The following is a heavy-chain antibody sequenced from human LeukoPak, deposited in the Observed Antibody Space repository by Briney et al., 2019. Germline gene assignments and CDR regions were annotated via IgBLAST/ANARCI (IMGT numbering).Heavy chain of an antibody. J-gene: IGHJ4*02. D-gene: IGHD3-10*01. CDR2: IYYSGST. CDR3: ARVGTYGSGSYLSWLDY. Sequence: SETLSLTCTVSGGSITYYYWNWIRQPPGKGLEWIGYIYYSGSTNYNPSLKSRVTISVDTSKNQFSLKLSSVTAADTAVYYCARVGTYGSGSYLSWLDYWGQGTLVTVSS. V-gene: IGHV4-59*01. CDR1: GGSITYYY.